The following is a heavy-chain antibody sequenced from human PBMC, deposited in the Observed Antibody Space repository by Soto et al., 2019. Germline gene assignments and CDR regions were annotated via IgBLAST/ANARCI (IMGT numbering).Heavy chain of an antibody. CDR2: VNWNGRTT. J-gene: IGHJ4*02. CDR1: GFTFDDYV. D-gene: IGHD1-1*01. Sequence: GGSLRLSCAASGFTFDDYVMHWVRQAPGKGLEWVASVNWNGRTTLYAAAVKGRFSVSRDNGKNSLYLEMTSLRPNDTALYFCAKPREYNYALDHWGQGILVTVYS. V-gene: IGHV3-9*01. CDR3: AKPREYNYALDH.